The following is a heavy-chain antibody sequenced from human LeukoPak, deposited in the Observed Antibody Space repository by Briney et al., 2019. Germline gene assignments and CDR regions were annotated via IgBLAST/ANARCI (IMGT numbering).Heavy chain of an antibody. D-gene: IGHD5-24*01. CDR1: GGTFSSYT. CDR2: IIPILGIA. CDR3: ARGGDGYNYLFDY. V-gene: IGHV1-69*02. J-gene: IGHJ4*02. Sequence: SVKVSCKASGGTFSSYTISWVRQAPGQGLEWMGRIIPILGIANYAQKFQGRVTITADKSTSTAYMELSSLRSEDTAVYYCARGGDGYNYLFDYWGQGTLVTVSS.